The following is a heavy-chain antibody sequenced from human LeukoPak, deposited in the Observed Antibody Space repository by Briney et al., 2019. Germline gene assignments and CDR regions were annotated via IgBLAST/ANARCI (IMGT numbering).Heavy chain of an antibody. CDR3: ARESSNLVTDYYGMDV. J-gene: IGHJ6*02. D-gene: IGHD2-21*02. Sequence: GGSLRLSCAASGFTFSGYAMSWVRQAPGKGLEWVSAISGSGGSTYYADSVKGRFTISRDNSKNTVYLQMNSLRAEDTAVYYCARESSNLVTDYYGMDVWGQGTTVTVSS. V-gene: IGHV3-23*01. CDR2: ISGSGGST. CDR1: GFTFSGYA.